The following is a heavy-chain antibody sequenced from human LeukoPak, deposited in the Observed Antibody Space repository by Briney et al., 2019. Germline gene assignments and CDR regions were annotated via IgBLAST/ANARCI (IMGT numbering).Heavy chain of an antibody. J-gene: IGHJ4*02. CDR2: INPSGGSA. D-gene: IGHD3-3*01. Sequence: GGSLRLSCAASGFTFTSYYMHWVRQAPGQGLEWMGIINPSGGSASYAQKFQGRVTMTRDTSTSTVYMELSSLRSEDTAVYYCARDFWSGYTHFDYWGQGTLVTVSS. CDR3: ARDFWSGYTHFDY. V-gene: IGHV1-46*01. CDR1: GFTFTSYY.